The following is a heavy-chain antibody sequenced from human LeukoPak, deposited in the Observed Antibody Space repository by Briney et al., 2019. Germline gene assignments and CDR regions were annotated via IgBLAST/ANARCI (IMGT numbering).Heavy chain of an antibody. CDR2: INANGVNT. CDR1: GFTFSNAW. V-gene: IGHV3-23*01. Sequence: PGGSLRLSCAASGFTFSNAWMSWVRQAPGKGLQWVSTINANGVNTYYADSVRGRFTISRDNSKDTLYLQLNSLRAEDTAIYFCAKSICEGLAVSADWFDPWGQGTLVIVSS. D-gene: IGHD6-19*01. CDR3: AKSICEGLAVSADWFDP. J-gene: IGHJ5*02.